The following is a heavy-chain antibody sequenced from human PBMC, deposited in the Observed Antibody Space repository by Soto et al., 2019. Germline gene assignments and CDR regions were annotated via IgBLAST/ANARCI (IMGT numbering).Heavy chain of an antibody. J-gene: IGHJ6*03. V-gene: IGHV3-7*01. CDR1: GFTFSNYW. CDR2: IKQDGSEK. CDR3: ARKGPLWFGENYYMDV. D-gene: IGHD3-10*01. Sequence: GGSLRLSCAASGFTFSNYWMSWVRQAPGKGLEWVANIKQDGSEKYYVDSVKGRFTISRDNAKNSLYLQMNSLRAEDTAVYYCARKGPLWFGENYYMDVWGKGTTVTVSS.